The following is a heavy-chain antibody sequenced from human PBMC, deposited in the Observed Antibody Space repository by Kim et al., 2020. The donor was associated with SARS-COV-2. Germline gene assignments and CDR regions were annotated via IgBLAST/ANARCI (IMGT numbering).Heavy chain of an antibody. V-gene: IGHV3-9*01. D-gene: IGHD3-10*01. J-gene: IGHJ6*02. Sequence: GGSLRLSCAASGFSFDDYAMHWVRQVPGKGLEWVAHINWNSAVIGYADSVRGRFTISRDKGNNLLYLQMDGVRVEDTALYYCAKDTGSGSYRNFYGMDVWGQGTTVTVSS. CDR2: INWNSAVI. CDR3: AKDTGSGSYRNFYGMDV. CDR1: GFSFDDYA.